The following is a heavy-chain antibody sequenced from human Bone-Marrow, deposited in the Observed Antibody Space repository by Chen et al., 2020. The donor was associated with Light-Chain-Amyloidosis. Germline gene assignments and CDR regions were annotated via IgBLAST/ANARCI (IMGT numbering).Heavy chain of an antibody. J-gene: IGHJ4*02. V-gene: IGHV3-30*02. CDR2: IRYDGRNK. D-gene: IGHD4-17*01. CDR3: AKGHDYGDYGEYYFDY. Sequence: QVQMVESGGGVVEPGGSLRLSCAASGFSSSSYGIHWVRQAPGKGLEWVAFIRYDGRNKYYADSVKGRFTISRDNSKNTLYLQMNSLRAEDTALYYCAKGHDYGDYGEYYFDYWGQGTLVTVSS. CDR1: GFSSSSYG.